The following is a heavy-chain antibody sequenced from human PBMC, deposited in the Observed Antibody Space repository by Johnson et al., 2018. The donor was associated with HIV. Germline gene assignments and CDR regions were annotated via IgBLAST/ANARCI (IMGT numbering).Heavy chain of an antibody. J-gene: IGHJ3*02. CDR1: GFTFSSYG. D-gene: IGHD3-10*01. CDR2: IRYDGSNK. V-gene: IGHV3-30*02. Sequence: VQLVESGGGLVKPGGSLRLSCAASGFTFSSYGMHWVRQAPGKGLEWVAFIRYDGSNKYYADSVKGRFTISRDNSKNTLYLQMNSLRAEDTAVYYCARVPPSPYCSGSYGAFDIWGQGTMVTVSS. CDR3: ARVPPSPYCSGSYGAFDI.